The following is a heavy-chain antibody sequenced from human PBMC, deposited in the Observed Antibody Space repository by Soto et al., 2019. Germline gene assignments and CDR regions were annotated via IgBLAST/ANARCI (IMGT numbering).Heavy chain of an antibody. CDR3: ARDGRQFVPNSDNFDI. V-gene: IGHV1-18*01. CDR1: GDTFRNYG. D-gene: IGHD6-6*01. J-gene: IGHJ3*02. Sequence: QVQLVQSGPELKKPGASVKGSCKASGDTFRNYGINWVRQAPGQGLEWMGWISAYNGDTNYAPKFQGRVTMATDTPTSTAYMELRSLKSDDTAVYYCARDGRQFVPNSDNFDICGKGTTDNVS. CDR2: ISAYNGDT.